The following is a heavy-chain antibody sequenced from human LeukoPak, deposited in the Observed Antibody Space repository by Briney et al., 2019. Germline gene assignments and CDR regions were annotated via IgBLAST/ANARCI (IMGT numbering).Heavy chain of an antibody. V-gene: IGHV3-7*01. D-gene: IGHD1-1*01. CDR3: ATGFFYYYYMDV. J-gene: IGHJ6*03. Sequence: GGSPRLSCAASGFTFSSYWMSWVRQAPGKGLEWVANIKKDGSEKYYVDSVKGRFTISRDNAKKSLYLQMNSLRAEDTAVYYCATGFFYYYYMDVWGKGTTVTISS. CDR2: IKKDGSEK. CDR1: GFTFSSYW.